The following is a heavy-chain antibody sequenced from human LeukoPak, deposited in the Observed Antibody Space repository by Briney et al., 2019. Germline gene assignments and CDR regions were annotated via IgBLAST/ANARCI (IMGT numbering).Heavy chain of an antibody. Sequence: GASVKVSCKPSGYSFTTYGISWVRQAPGQGLEWMGWISAYNGNTNYAQKLQGRVTMTTDTSTSTAYMELRSLRSDDTAVYYCARDYISGRIDYWGQGTLVTVSS. CDR3: ARDYISGRIDY. J-gene: IGHJ4*02. D-gene: IGHD3-10*01. V-gene: IGHV1-18*01. CDR2: ISAYNGNT. CDR1: GYSFTTYG.